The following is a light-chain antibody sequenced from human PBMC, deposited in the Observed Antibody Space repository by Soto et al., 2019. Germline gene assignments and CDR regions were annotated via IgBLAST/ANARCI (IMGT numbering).Light chain of an antibody. V-gene: IGLV2-14*01. Sequence: QSALTQPASVSGSPEQSITISCTGTSSDVGGYNYVSWYQQHPGKAPKLMIYEVSNRPSGVSNRFSGSKSGNTASLTISGLQAEDEADYYCSSYTSSSLYVXGTGTKVTVL. CDR2: EVS. CDR3: SSYTSSSLYV. CDR1: SSDVGGYNY. J-gene: IGLJ1*01.